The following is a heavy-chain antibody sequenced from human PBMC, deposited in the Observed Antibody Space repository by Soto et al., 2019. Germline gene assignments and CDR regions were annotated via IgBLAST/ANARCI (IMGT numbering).Heavy chain of an antibody. CDR2: IAYDGSNI. D-gene: IGHD1-26*01. V-gene: IGHV3-30*03. Sequence: KGLEWVAVIAYDGSNIHYADSVKGRFTISRDNATNTLHLQMNSLRPEDTAVFFCGRDRHASYVCGRGIPAEPLFRSGHS. J-gene: IGHJ5*01. CDR3: GRDRHASYVCGRGIPAEPLFRSGHS.